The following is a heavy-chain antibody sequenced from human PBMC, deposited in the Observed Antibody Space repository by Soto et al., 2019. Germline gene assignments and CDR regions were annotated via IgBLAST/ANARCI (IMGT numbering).Heavy chain of an antibody. J-gene: IGHJ4*02. D-gene: IGHD3-3*01. V-gene: IGHV4-39*01. CDR1: GGSISSSSYY. CDR2: IYYSGST. CDR3: ASRFLEWLLFDY. Sequence: SETMSLTSTVSGGSISSSSYYWSWNHQPPGKGLEWIGSIYYSGSTYYNPSLKSRVTISVDTSKNQFSLKLSSVTAADTAVYYCASRFLEWLLFDYWGQGTLVTVSS.